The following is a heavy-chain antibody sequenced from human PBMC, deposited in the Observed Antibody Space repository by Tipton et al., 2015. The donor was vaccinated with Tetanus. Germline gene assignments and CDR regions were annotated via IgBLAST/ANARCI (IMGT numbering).Heavy chain of an antibody. Sequence: TLSLTCAVYGGSFSDYYWSWIRQPPGKGLEWIGEFNHRGSTDYNPSLKSRVTVSVDTSKKHLSLKLTSATAADTAVYYCAGWEVGATKELYWGQGTRVTVSS. J-gene: IGHJ4*02. CDR1: GGSFSDYY. D-gene: IGHD1-26*01. CDR3: AGWEVGATKELY. CDR2: FNHRGST. V-gene: IGHV4-34*01.